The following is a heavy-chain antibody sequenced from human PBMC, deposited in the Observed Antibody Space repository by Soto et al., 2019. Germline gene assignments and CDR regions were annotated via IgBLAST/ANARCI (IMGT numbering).Heavy chain of an antibody. Sequence: LRLSCAASGFTFSSYAMSWVRQAPGKGLEWVSDISGSGGSTYYADSVKGRFTISRDNSKNTLYLQMNSLRAEDTAVYYCAKGYCSGGSCHSVYYYYMDVWGKGTTVTV. CDR2: ISGSGGST. CDR1: GFTFSSYA. V-gene: IGHV3-23*01. J-gene: IGHJ6*03. D-gene: IGHD2-15*01. CDR3: AKGYCSGGSCHSVYYYYMDV.